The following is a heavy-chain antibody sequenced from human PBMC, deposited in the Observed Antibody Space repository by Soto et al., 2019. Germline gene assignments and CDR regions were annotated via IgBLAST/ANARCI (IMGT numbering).Heavy chain of an antibody. D-gene: IGHD3-9*01. CDR2: ISAYNGNT. Sequence: ASVKVSCTASGYTFTSYGISWVRQAPGQGLEWMGWISAYNGNTNYAQKLQGRVTMTTDTSTSTAYMELRSLRSDDTAVYYCARDDWEDFDWLLPLRYYYYGMDVWGQGTTVTVSS. CDR3: ARDDWEDFDWLLPLRYYYYGMDV. V-gene: IGHV1-18*01. J-gene: IGHJ6*02. CDR1: GYTFTSYG.